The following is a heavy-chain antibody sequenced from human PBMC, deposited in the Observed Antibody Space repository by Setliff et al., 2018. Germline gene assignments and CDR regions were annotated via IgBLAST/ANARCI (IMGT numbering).Heavy chain of an antibody. J-gene: IGHJ4*02. CDR3: ARDQGSYGYRAFDF. Sequence: PGGSLRLSCVVSGFTFSNYWMSWIRQTPGKGLEWVSYISNSGGVKYYTDSVKGRFTFSRDNAKNSLYLQMNSLRAEDTAVYYCARDQGSYGYRAFDFWGQGTLVTVSS. CDR1: GFTFSNYW. V-gene: IGHV3-48*03. D-gene: IGHD5-18*01. CDR2: ISNSGGVK.